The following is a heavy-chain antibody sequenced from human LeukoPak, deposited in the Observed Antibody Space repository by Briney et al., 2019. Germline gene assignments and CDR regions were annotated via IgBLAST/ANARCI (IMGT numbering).Heavy chain of an antibody. CDR2: INPSGGST. Sequence: ASVKVSCKASGYTFTGYYIHWVRQAPGQGLEWMGIINPSGGSTTYAQKFQGRVTMTRDTSTSTVYMELSSLRSEDTAVYYCAREARVVPAAILNYWGQGTLVTVSS. V-gene: IGHV1-46*01. J-gene: IGHJ4*02. CDR1: GYTFTGYY. CDR3: AREARVVPAAILNY. D-gene: IGHD2-2*02.